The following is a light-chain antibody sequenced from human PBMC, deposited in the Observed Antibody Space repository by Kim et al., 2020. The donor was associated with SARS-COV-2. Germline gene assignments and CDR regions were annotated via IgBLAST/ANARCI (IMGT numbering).Light chain of an antibody. CDR2: GAS. V-gene: IGKV1-39*01. J-gene: IGKJ5*01. CDR3: QQTHTAPLT. CDR1: HHIRTS. Sequence: ASVGDRVPIPCRTSHHIRTSLTWYQQEPGKPPKLLIYGASNLQSGVPSRFSGSGSGTDFTLTITSLHPEDSATYYCQQTHTAPLTFGQGTRLEIK.